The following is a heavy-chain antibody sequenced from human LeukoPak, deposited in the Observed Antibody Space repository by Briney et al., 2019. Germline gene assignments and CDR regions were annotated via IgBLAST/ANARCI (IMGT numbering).Heavy chain of an antibody. V-gene: IGHV3-30*18. Sequence: PGRSLRLSCAASGFTFSSYGMHWVRQAPGKGLEWVAVISYDGSNKYYADSVKGRFTISRDNSKHTLYLQMNSLRAEDTAVYYCAKGTWIQLWRDAFDIWGQGTMVTVSS. D-gene: IGHD5-18*01. CDR2: ISYDGSNK. J-gene: IGHJ3*02. CDR1: GFTFSSYG. CDR3: AKGTWIQLWRDAFDI.